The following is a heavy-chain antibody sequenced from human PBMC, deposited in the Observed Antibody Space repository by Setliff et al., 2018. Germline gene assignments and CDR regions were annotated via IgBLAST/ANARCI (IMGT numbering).Heavy chain of an antibody. CDR2: ISWNSGSTI. Sequence: GGSLRLSCAASGFTFDDYAMHWVRQAPGKGLEWVSGISWNSGSTIYYAASVKGRFTISRDNAKNSLYLQMSSLRAEDTAVYYCARASSVAGLTTDYWGQGTRVTVSS. CDR3: ARASSVAGLTTDY. CDR1: GFTFDDYA. J-gene: IGHJ4*02. D-gene: IGHD6-19*01. V-gene: IGHV3-9*01.